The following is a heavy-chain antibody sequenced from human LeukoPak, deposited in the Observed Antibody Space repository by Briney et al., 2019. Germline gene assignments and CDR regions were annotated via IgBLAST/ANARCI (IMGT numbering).Heavy chain of an antibody. CDR1: GFTFSDYY. V-gene: IGHV3-33*06. J-gene: IGHJ4*02. Sequence: GGSLRLSCAASGFTFSDYYMSWIRQAPGKGLEGVAVIWYDGSNKYYADSVKGRFTISRDNSKNTLYLQMNSLRAEDTAVYYCAKFSAAALVPPDYWGQGTLVTVSS. D-gene: IGHD6-13*01. CDR2: IWYDGSNK. CDR3: AKFSAAALVPPDY.